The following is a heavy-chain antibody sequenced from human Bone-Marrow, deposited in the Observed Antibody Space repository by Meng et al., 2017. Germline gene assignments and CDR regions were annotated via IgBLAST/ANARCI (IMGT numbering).Heavy chain of an antibody. Sequence: VQLVEAGGGLVQPGGSLKISCAASGFTFSGSAMHWVRQAPGKGLEWVAVISYDGSNKYYADSVKGRFTISRDNSKNTLYLQMNSLRAEDTAVYYCARDSWFDPWGQGTLVTVSS. CDR3: ARDSWFDP. CDR2: ISYDGSNK. J-gene: IGHJ5*02. V-gene: IGHV3-30*04. CDR1: GFTFSGSA.